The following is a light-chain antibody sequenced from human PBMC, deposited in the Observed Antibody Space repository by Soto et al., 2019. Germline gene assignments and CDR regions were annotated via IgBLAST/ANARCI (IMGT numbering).Light chain of an antibody. CDR1: QSITRW. J-gene: IGKJ1*01. Sequence: GDGVTITCRASQSITRWLAWYQAKPGKAPKLLVYDASTLQSGVASRFSGSGSGTDFTLTISRLEPEDFAVYYCQQYGGSPRTFGQGTKVDI. V-gene: IGKV1-5*01. CDR3: QQYGGSPRT. CDR2: DAS.